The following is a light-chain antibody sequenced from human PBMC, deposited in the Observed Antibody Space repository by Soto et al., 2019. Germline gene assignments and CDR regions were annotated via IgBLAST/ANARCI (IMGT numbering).Light chain of an antibody. V-gene: IGLV2-23*01. Sequence: QSVLTQPASVSGSPGQSITISCTGTSSEVGSYNLVSWYQQHPGKAPKLMIYEGSKRPSGVSNRFSGSKAGNTASLTISGLQAEDEADYYCCSYADISTPFVFGTGTKVT. CDR1: SSEVGSYNL. CDR3: CSYADISTPFV. J-gene: IGLJ1*01. CDR2: EGS.